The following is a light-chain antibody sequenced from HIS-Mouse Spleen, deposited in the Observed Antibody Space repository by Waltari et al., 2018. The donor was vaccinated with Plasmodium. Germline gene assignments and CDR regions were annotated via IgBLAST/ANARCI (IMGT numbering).Light chain of an antibody. V-gene: IGLV2-23*01. Sequence: QSALTQPASVSGSPGQSITISCTGTSSDVGSYNLVSWYQQHPGKAPKLMIYEGSKRPSGFSNCFSGSKSGNTASLTISGLQAEDEADYYCCSYAGSSTYVFGTGTKVTVL. J-gene: IGLJ1*01. CDR2: EGS. CDR3: CSYAGSSTYV. CDR1: SSDVGSYNL.